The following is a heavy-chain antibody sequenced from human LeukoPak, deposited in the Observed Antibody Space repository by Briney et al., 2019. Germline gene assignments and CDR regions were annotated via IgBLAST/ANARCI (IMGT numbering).Heavy chain of an antibody. D-gene: IGHD5/OR15-5a*01. CDR1: GGSISSSSYF. V-gene: IGHV4-39*02. Sequence: SETLSLSCTVSGGSISSSSYFWGWIRQPPGKGLEWIGTIYYSGNTYYNPSLKSRVTISVDTSKNQFSLKLNSVTAADTAVYYCAREVVSTIALDFWGQGTLVTVSS. CDR2: IYYSGNT. J-gene: IGHJ4*02. CDR3: AREVVSTIALDF.